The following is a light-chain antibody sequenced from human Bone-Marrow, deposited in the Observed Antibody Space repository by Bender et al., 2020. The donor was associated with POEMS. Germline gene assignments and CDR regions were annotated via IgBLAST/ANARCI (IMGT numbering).Light chain of an antibody. CDR3: CSYAGNYISI. Sequence: QSALTQPRSVAGSPGQSVTISCTGTSSDVGRYNFVSWYQQHPGKVPKLMIYDVSKRPAGGPDRFSGSKSGNTASLTISGLQAEDEADYYCCSYAGNYISICGGGTKLTVL. V-gene: IGLV2-11*01. CDR1: SSDVGRYNF. J-gene: IGLJ2*01. CDR2: DVS.